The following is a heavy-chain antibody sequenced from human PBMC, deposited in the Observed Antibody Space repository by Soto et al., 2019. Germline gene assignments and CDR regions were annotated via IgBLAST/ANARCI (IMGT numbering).Heavy chain of an antibody. CDR1: GFTFSSYD. Sequence: EVQLVESGGDWVQPGGSLRLSCAASGFTFSSYDFHWVGQATGKGLEWVSGIGTAGDTYYAGSVKGGFIMSRENAKNSLYLQMNSLRAGDTAVYYCTRGADGFDYWGQGTLVTVSS. D-gene: IGHD3-16*01. J-gene: IGHJ4*02. CDR3: TRGADGFDY. CDR2: IGTAGDT. V-gene: IGHV3-13*01.